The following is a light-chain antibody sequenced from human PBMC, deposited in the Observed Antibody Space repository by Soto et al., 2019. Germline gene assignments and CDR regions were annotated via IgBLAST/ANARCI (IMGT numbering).Light chain of an antibody. J-gene: IGKJ4*01. V-gene: IGKV3D-15*01. CDR3: QQYNNWPLT. CDR2: GAS. Sequence: EIVMTQSPATLSVSPGERATLSCRASQSVSSNLAWYQQKPGQAPRLLIYGASTRATGIPARFSGSGSGTDFTRTISSLQSEDFAVDYCQQYNNWPLTFGGGTKVEIK. CDR1: QSVSSN.